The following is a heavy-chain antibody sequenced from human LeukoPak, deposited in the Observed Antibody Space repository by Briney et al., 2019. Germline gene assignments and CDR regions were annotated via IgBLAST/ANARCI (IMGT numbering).Heavy chain of an antibody. CDR1: GGSISSSSYY. D-gene: IGHD4-23*01. J-gene: IGHJ4*02. V-gene: IGHV4-39*01. CDR2: IYYSGST. CDR3: ARRRWGYYYFDY. Sequence: SETLSLTCTVSGGSISSSSYYWGWIRQPPGKGLEWIGSIYYSGSTYYNPSLKSRVTIPVDTSKNQFSLKLSSVTAADTAVYYCARRRWGYYYFDYWGQGTLVTVSS.